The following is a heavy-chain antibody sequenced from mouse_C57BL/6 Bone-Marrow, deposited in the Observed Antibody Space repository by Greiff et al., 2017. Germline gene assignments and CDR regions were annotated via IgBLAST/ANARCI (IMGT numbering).Heavy chain of an antibody. D-gene: IGHD2-2*01. CDR2: INPNNGGT. Sequence: EVKLQESGPELVKPGASVQMSCKASGYTFTDYNMHWVKQSHGKSLEWIGYINPNNGGTSYNQKFKGKATLTVNKSSSTAYMALRSLTSEDSAVYYCARRLYYGYDEAMDYWGQGTSVTVSS. CDR1: GYTFTDYN. V-gene: IGHV1-22*01. J-gene: IGHJ4*01. CDR3: ARRLYYGYDEAMDY.